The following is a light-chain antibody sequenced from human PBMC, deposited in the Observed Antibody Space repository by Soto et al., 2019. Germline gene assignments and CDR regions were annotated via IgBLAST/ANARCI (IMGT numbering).Light chain of an antibody. CDR3: QQYGSYRT. J-gene: IGKJ1*01. V-gene: IGKV1-5*03. Sequence: DIQMTQSPSTLSASVGDRVTITCRASQSISSWLAWYQQRPGRAPKLLIYKAATLQSGVPSRFSGSGSGTEFTLTISSLQPDDFATYYCQQYGSYRTFGQGTKVEIK. CDR2: KAA. CDR1: QSISSW.